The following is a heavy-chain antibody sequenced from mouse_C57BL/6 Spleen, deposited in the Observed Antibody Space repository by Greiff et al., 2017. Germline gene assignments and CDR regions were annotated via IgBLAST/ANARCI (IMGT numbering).Heavy chain of an antibody. Sequence: LVESGAELVKPGASVKISCKASGYAFSSYWMNWVKQRPGKGLEWIGQIYPGDGDTNYNGKFKGKATLTADKSSSTAYMQLSSLTSEDSAVYFCARSTVVAPDYWGQGTTLTVSS. V-gene: IGHV1-80*01. CDR1: GYAFSSYW. J-gene: IGHJ2*01. D-gene: IGHD1-1*01. CDR3: ARSTVVAPDY. CDR2: IYPGDGDT.